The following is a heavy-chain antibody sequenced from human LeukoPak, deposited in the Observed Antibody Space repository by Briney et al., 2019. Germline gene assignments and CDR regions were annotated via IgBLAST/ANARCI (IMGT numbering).Heavy chain of an antibody. D-gene: IGHD6-19*01. CDR3: ARDLATRYSSGWGIDY. CDR1: GFTFSSYS. Sequence: GGSLRLSCAASGFTFSSYSMNWVRQALGKGLEWVSSISSSSSYIYYADSVKGRFTISRDNAKNSLYLQMNSLRAEDTAVYYCARDLATRYSSGWGIDYWGQGALVTVSS. V-gene: IGHV3-21*01. J-gene: IGHJ4*02. CDR2: ISSSSSYI.